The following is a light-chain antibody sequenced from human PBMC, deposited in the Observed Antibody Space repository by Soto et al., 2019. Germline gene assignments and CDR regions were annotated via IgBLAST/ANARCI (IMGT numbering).Light chain of an antibody. J-gene: IGKJ4*01. CDR3: QQYDTLPPT. CDR1: QAIRNY. CDR2: RGS. V-gene: IGKV1-33*01. Sequence: DIQMTQSPSSLSASVGDRVTITCQASQAIRNYLNWYQQTPGKAPNLLIYRGSTLETGVPSRFSGRGSATDFTFTISVLQPADVATYYCQQYDTLPPTFGGGTPVEIK.